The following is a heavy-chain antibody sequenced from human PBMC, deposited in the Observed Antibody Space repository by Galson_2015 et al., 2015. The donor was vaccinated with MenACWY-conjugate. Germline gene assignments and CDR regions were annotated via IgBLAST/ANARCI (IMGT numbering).Heavy chain of an antibody. CDR1: GFTFTNYD. CDR2: IGIAGDT. D-gene: IGHD6-19*01. CDR3: VGRVSGWSHGFDY. J-gene: IGHJ4*02. V-gene: IGHV3-13*01. Sequence: SLRLSCAASGFTFTNYDMHWVRQPTGKGLEWVSVIGIAGDTYYLDPVKGRFAISREDSKNSLYLQMNSLRVEDTAVYYCVGRVSGWSHGFDYWGQGTLVTVSS.